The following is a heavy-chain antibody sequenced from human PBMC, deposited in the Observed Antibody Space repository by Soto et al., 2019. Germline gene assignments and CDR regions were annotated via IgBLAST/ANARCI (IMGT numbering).Heavy chain of an antibody. J-gene: IGHJ6*02. Sequence: QVQLVQSGAEVKKPGASVKISCKTSGYTFTSYALHWVRQAPGQRLEWMGWINAGNGNTKYSQKFQGRVIITRDTSASTAYMGLRSLRSEDTAVYYCAGDSGGMDVWGQGTTVTVSS. CDR2: INAGNGNT. CDR3: AGDSGGMDV. D-gene: IGHD3-10*01. V-gene: IGHV1-3*01. CDR1: GYTFTSYA.